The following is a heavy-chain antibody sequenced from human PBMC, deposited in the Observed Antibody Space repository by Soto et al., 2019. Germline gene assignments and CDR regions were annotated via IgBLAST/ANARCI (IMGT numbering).Heavy chain of an antibody. CDR1: GFTFDDYA. Sequence: GGSLRLSCAASGFTFDDYAMHWVRQAPGKGLEWVSGISWNSGSIGYADSVKGRFTISRDNAKNSLYLQMNSLRAEDTALYYCAKGKGLRFLEWLLSGAFDIWGQGTMVTVSS. CDR3: AKGKGLRFLEWLLSGAFDI. J-gene: IGHJ3*02. D-gene: IGHD3-3*01. V-gene: IGHV3-9*01. CDR2: ISWNSGSI.